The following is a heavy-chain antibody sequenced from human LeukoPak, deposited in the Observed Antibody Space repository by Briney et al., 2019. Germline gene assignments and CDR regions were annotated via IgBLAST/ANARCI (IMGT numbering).Heavy chain of an antibody. CDR1: GFTFSSCV. D-gene: IGHD6-13*01. V-gene: IGHV3-30*01. CDR3: AREGMIAAAGSWFDP. Sequence: GGSLRLSCAASGFTFSSCVIHWVRQAPGKGLKWVSFILYDGSNKYYADSVKGRFTISRDNSKNTLYLQMNSLRAEDTAVYYCAREGMIAAAGSWFDPWGQGTLVTVSS. J-gene: IGHJ5*02. CDR2: ILYDGSNK.